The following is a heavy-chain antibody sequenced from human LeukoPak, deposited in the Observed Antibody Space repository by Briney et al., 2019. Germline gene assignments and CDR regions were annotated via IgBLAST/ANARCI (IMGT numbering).Heavy chain of an antibody. CDR3: ARHTPAHYYYDMDV. CDR1: GGSISSSSYY. J-gene: IGHJ6*02. Sequence: SETLSLTCTVSGGSISSSSYYWGWIRQPAGKGLEWIGSIYYSGSTYYNPSLKSRVTISVDTSKNQFSLKLSSVTAADTAVYYCARHTPAHYYYDMDVWGQGTTVTVSS. CDR2: IYYSGST. V-gene: IGHV4-39*01.